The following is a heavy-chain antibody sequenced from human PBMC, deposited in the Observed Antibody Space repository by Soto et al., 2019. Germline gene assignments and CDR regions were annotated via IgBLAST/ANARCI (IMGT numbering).Heavy chain of an antibody. CDR2: TYYSGNT. V-gene: IGHV4-31*03. CDR1: GGSISSGGYY. J-gene: IGHJ4*02. D-gene: IGHD6-19*01. Sequence: SETLSLTCTVSGGSISSGGYYWNWIRQHPGKGLEWIGYTYYSGNTYYNPSLNSRVTISADTSKNQFSLKLSSVTAADTAVYYCAILPSSGWSIDYWGQGTMVTVYS. CDR3: AILPSSGWSIDY.